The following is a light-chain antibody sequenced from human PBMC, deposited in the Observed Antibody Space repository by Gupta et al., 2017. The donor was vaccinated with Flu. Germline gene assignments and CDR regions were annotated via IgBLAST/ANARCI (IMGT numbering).Light chain of an antibody. Sequence: EIVMTQSPVTLSASPGDRAALSCRASQSISKNLAWYQQKPGQPPRLLIHGDSTRASGVPARFSGSRSLTEFTLTISSLESEDFAVYYCQQYHDWPYTFGQGTKLEIK. V-gene: IGKV3-15*01. CDR1: QSISKN. CDR2: GDS. J-gene: IGKJ2*01. CDR3: QQYHDWPYT.